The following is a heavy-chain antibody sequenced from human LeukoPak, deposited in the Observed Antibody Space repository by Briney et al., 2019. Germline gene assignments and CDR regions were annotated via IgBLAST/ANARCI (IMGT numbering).Heavy chain of an antibody. CDR1: GGAFSSYA. D-gene: IGHD2-15*01. Sequence: ASVKVSCKASGGAFSSYAIGWVRQAPGQGLEWMGRIIPIFGIANYAQKFQGRVTITADKSTSTAYMELSCLRSEDTAVYYCARDVDIVVVVAASQKGHNWFDPWGQGTLVTVSS. J-gene: IGHJ5*02. CDR3: ARDVDIVVVVAASQKGHNWFDP. V-gene: IGHV1-69*04. CDR2: IIPIFGIA.